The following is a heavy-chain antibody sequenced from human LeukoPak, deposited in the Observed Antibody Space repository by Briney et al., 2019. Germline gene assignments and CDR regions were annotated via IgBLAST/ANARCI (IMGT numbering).Heavy chain of an antibody. CDR2: IKQDGSEK. D-gene: IGHD6-13*01. V-gene: IGHV3-7*03. CDR1: GFTFSIFW. J-gene: IGHJ4*02. Sequence: GGSLRLSCAASGFTFSIFWRSWVRQAPGKGLKWVANIKQDGSEKYYVDSVKGRFTISRDNAQNSLYLQMNSLRAEDTAIYYCATSTAAAGTDWGQGTLVTVSS. CDR3: ATSTAAAGTD.